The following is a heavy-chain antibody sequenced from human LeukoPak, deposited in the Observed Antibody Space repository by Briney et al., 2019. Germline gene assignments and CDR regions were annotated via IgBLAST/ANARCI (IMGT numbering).Heavy chain of an antibody. CDR2: IRNKAYSYTT. J-gene: IGHJ4*02. V-gene: IGHV3-72*01. CDR3: ARVYSSTWYGSFFDY. CDR1: EFTFSDYY. D-gene: IGHD6-13*01. Sequence: GGSLRLSCAASEFTFSDYYMDWVRQAREKGLEWVGRIRNKAYSYTTEYAASVKGRFTISRDDSKNSLYLQMNSLETEDTAVYYCARVYSSTWYGSFFDYWGQGTLVTVSS.